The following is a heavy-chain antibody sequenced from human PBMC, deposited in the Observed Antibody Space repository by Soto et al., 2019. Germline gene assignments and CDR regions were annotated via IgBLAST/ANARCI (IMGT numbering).Heavy chain of an antibody. CDR1: GFTFSSYS. D-gene: IGHD3-10*01. CDR3: ARVLLWFGELLSPVDY. Sequence: GGSLRLSCAASGFTFSSYSTNWVRQAPGKGLEWISYISSSTSTIYYADSVKGRFTISRDNAKNSLYLQMNSLRAEDTALYYCARVLLWFGELLSPVDYWGQGTLVTVSS. V-gene: IGHV3-48*01. J-gene: IGHJ4*02. CDR2: ISSSTSTI.